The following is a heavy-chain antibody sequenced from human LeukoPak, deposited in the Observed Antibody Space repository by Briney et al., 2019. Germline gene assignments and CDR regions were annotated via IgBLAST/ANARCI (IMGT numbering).Heavy chain of an antibody. V-gene: IGHV3-30*19. J-gene: IGHJ4*02. D-gene: IGHD3-22*01. Sequence: GGSLRLSCAGSGFTFSSYGMHWVRQAPGKGLEWVALLSRDGGEKYYADSVKGRFTISRDTSKNTLYLQMNSLRPEDTAVYYCAKDDSSGYYYVDYWGQGTLVTVSS. CDR1: GFTFSSYG. CDR3: AKDDSSGYYYVDY. CDR2: LSRDGGEK.